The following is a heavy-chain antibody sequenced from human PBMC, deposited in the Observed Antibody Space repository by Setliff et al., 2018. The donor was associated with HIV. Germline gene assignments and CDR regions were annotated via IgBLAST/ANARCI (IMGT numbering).Heavy chain of an antibody. CDR3: ARVSVGGSIDF. Sequence: PGGSLGLSCAASGFTVSTHYMSWVRQAPGKGLEWVSVIYSDSDTYYTNSVRGRFTISRDNSKNTLYLQMGSLRNEDMAVYYCARVSVGGSIDFWGQGTLVTVSS. J-gene: IGHJ4*02. D-gene: IGHD2-15*01. CDR1: GFTVSTHY. V-gene: IGHV3-66*02. CDR2: IYSDSDT.